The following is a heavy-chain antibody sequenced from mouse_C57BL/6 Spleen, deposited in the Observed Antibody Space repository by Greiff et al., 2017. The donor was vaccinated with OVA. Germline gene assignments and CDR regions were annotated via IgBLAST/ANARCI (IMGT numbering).Heavy chain of an antibody. CDR3: ARQDAHYFDY. CDR1: GFTFSSYG. V-gene: IGHV5-6*01. Sequence: EVMLVESGGDLVKPGGSLKLSCAASGFTFSSYGLSWVRQTPDKRLEWVATISSGGSYTYYPDSVKGRFTISRDNAKNTLYLQMSSLKSEDTAMYYCARQDAHYFDYWGQGTTLTVSS. CDR2: ISSGGSYT. J-gene: IGHJ2*01.